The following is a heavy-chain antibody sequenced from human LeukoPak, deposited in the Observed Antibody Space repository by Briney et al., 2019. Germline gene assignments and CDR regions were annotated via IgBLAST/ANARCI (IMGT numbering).Heavy chain of an antibody. D-gene: IGHD2-2*03. V-gene: IGHV3-7*01. J-gene: IGHJ4*02. CDR1: GFTFSNYW. CDR3: AKHGYWYALDY. CDR2: INKDGRDK. Sequence: PGGSLRLSCAASGFTFSNYWMMWVRQAPGKGLEWVAKINKDGRDKYYMDAVKGRFTISRDNAKNLAYLQMNNLRAEDTAVYYCAKHGYWYALDYWGQGTLVTVSS.